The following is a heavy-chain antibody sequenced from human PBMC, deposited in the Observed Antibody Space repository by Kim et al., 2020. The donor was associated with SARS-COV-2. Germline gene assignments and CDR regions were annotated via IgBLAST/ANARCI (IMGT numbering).Heavy chain of an antibody. Sequence: GGSLRLSCAASGFTFSSYAMSWVRQAPGKGLEWVSAISGSGGSTYYADSVKGRFTISRDNSKNTLYLQMNSLRAEDTAVYYCAKDLRPSGFIVVVVAATQGGDAFDIWGQGTMVTVSS. CDR2: ISGSGGST. J-gene: IGHJ3*02. D-gene: IGHD2-15*01. CDR3: AKDLRPSGFIVVVVAATQGGDAFDI. CDR1: GFTFSSYA. V-gene: IGHV3-23*01.